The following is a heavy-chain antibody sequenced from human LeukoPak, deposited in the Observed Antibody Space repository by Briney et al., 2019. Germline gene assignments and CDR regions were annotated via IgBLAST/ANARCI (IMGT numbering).Heavy chain of an antibody. CDR3: ARGRNRKVVVVPAAYGMDV. D-gene: IGHD2-2*01. V-gene: IGHV4-34*01. CDR2: INHSGST. J-gene: IGHJ6*04. Sequence: SETLSLTCAVYGGSFSGYYWSWIRQPPGKGLEWIGEINHSGSTNYNPSLKSRITISVDTSKNQFSLKLSSVTAADTAVYYCARGRNRKVVVVPAAYGMDVWAKGPRSPSPQ. CDR1: GGSFSGYY.